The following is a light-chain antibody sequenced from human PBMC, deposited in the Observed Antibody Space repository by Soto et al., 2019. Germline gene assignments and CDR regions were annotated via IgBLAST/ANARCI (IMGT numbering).Light chain of an antibody. V-gene: IGKV1-39*01. Sequence: DIQMTXXXSSLSASVGDRVTITCRASQSISSYLNWYQQKPGKAPKLLIYAASSLQSGVPSRFSGSGSGTDFTLTIGSLQPEDFSTYYCQQSYRTPYTFGQGTKVDIK. CDR1: QSISSY. J-gene: IGKJ2*01. CDR3: QQSYRTPYT. CDR2: AAS.